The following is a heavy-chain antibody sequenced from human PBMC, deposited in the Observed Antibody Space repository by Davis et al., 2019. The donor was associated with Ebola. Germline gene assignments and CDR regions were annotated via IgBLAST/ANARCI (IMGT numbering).Heavy chain of an antibody. CDR3: ARAQFPTTSDH. CDR2: INPHNGNT. J-gene: IGHJ4*02. D-gene: IGHD1-1*01. V-gene: IGHV1-18*04. Sequence: ASVTVSCKTSRYTFPNYGITWLRQAPAQGLEWMGWINPHNGNTNYAQNVQGRVTMPTDTSTSTAYMEVGSLRSDDTAVYYCARAQFPTTSDHWGQGTLVTVSS. CDR1: RYTFPNYG.